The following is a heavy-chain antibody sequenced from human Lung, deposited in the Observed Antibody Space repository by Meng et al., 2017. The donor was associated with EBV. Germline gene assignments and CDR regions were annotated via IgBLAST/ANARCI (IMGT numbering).Heavy chain of an antibody. CDR3: GTLKYTSGFYGPAY. CDR2: ISTNTGNP. V-gene: IGHV7-4-1*02. Sequence: GKLVQSGSELKKPGDSVKVSWKASGYTFTRYPMNWVRQAPGQGLEWMGWISTNTGNPTYAQGFTGRFVFSVDTSVSTAYLQISSLKAEDTAVYYCGTLKYTSGFYGPAYWGQGALVTVSS. J-gene: IGHJ4*02. D-gene: IGHD6-19*01. CDR1: GYTFTRYP.